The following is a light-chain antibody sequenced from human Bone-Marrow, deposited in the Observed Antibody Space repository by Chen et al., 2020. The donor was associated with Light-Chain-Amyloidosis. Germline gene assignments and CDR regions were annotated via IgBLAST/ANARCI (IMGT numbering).Light chain of an antibody. CDR1: NIGSTS. V-gene: IGLV3-21*02. Sequence: SYVLTQPSSVSVAPGQTATIACGGNNIGSTSVHWYQQTPGQAPRLVVYDDSDRPSGIPERLSGSNWGNEATLTSRRVEAGDEADYYCQVWDRSSDRPVFGGGTKLPVL. J-gene: IGLJ3*02. CDR3: QVWDRSSDRPV. CDR2: DDS.